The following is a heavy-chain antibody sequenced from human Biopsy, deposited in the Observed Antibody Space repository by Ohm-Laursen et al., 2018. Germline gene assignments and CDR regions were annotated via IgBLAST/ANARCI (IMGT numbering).Heavy chain of an antibody. Sequence: SSVKVSCNAPGGTFTNYGVNWVRQAPGQGLEWLGGNIPILGTGNYAQKFQDRVTVAADTSTSTATMELRSLRSDDTAVYYCATKLTGYFHHWGQGTLVSVSS. V-gene: IGHV1-69*06. CDR2: NIPILGTG. D-gene: IGHD3-9*01. CDR3: ATKLTGYFHH. J-gene: IGHJ1*01. CDR1: GGTFTNYG.